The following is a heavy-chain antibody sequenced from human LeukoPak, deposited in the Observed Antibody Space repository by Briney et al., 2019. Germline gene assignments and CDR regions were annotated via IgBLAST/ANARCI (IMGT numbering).Heavy chain of an antibody. D-gene: IGHD2-15*01. CDR3: AREGVVGAYGHFDY. V-gene: IGHV4-34*01. J-gene: IGHJ4*02. CDR1: GGSFSGYY. Sequence: TSETLSLTCAVYGGSFSGYYWSWIRQPPGKGLEWLGEINQGGSTNYNPSLKSRVTISVDTSKNQFSLKVSSVTAADTAVYYCAREGVVGAYGHFDYWGQGTLVTVSS. CDR2: INQGGST.